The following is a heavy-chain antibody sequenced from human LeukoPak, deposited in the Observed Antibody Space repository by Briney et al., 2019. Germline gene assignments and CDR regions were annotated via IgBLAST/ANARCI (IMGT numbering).Heavy chain of an antibody. CDR3: ARDKKRNRYGHNYYGMDV. CDR1: GFPVNSTY. Sequence: PGGSLRLSCVASGFPVNSTYRNWVRQAPGKGLKWVSVINSGGSTYYADSVKGRFTISRDTSKNMLYLQMNSLRPEDTALYYCARDKKRNRYGHNYYGMDVWGQGTTVTVSS. CDR2: INSGGST. J-gene: IGHJ6*02. V-gene: IGHV3-66*02. D-gene: IGHD5-24*01.